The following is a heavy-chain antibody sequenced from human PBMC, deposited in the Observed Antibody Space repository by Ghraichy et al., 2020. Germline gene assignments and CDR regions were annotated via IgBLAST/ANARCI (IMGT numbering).Heavy chain of an antibody. CDR1: GFTFSSYW. CDR3: ARAGSVGSVDY. D-gene: IGHD6-13*01. Sequence: GGSLRLSCTASGFTFSSYWMSWVRQAPGKGLEWVANINQFGSAKYYVDSVKGRFTISRDNAKNSLDLQLNSLRAEDTAVYYCARAGSVGSVDYWGQGALVTVSS. CDR2: INQFGSAK. V-gene: IGHV3-7*03. J-gene: IGHJ4*02.